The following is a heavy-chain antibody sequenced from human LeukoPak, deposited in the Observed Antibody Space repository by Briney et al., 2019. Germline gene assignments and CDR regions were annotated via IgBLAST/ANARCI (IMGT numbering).Heavy chain of an antibody. CDR1: GFTFSSYA. CDR2: ISYDGSNK. Sequence: GGSLRLSCAAPGFTFSSYAMHWVRQAPGKGLEWVAVISYDGSNKYYADSVKGRFTISRDNSKNTLYLQMNSLRAEDTAVYYCARDRNGSGSGQPYYYMDVWGKGTTVTVSS. V-gene: IGHV3-30*01. D-gene: IGHD3-10*01. J-gene: IGHJ6*03. CDR3: ARDRNGSGSGQPYYYMDV.